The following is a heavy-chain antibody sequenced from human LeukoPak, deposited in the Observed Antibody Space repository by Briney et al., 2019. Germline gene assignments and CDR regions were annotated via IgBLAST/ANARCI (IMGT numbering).Heavy chain of an antibody. V-gene: IGHV3-23*01. Sequence: GGSLRLSCAASGFTFSSFDRSWVRQAPGKGLTWISAISTSDGTTYYADSVRGRFTIFRDRSKNTLYLQMNSLRAEDTAVYYCARRAGAYSHPYDYWGQGTLVTVSS. CDR3: ARRAGAYSHPYDY. CDR2: ISTSDGTT. CDR1: GFTFSSFD. J-gene: IGHJ4*02. D-gene: IGHD2-15*01.